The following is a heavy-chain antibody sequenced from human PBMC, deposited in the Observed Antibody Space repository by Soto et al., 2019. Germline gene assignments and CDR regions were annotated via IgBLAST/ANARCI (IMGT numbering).Heavy chain of an antibody. V-gene: IGHV3-21*01. CDR3: ASNMVRGVAPSFDY. CDR2: ISSSSYI. Sequence: EVQLVESGGGLVKPGGSLRLSCAASGFTFSSYSMNWVRQAPGKGLEWVSSISSSSYIYYADSVKGRFTISRDNAKNSLYLQMNSLRAEDTAVYYCASNMVRGVAPSFDYWGQGTLVTVSS. CDR1: GFTFSSYS. D-gene: IGHD3-10*01. J-gene: IGHJ4*02.